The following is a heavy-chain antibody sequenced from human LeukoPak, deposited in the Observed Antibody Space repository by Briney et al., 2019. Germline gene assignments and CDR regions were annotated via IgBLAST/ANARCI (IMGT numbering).Heavy chain of an antibody. CDR1: GYTFTGYY. CDR3: ARARRQYSSGSWFDP. Sequence: ASVKVSCKASGYTFTGYYMHWVRQAPGQGLEWMGWINPNSGGTNYAQKFQGRVTMTRDTSISTAYMELSRLRSDDTAVYYCARARRQYSSGSWFDPWGQGTLVTVSS. V-gene: IGHV1-2*02. CDR2: INPNSGGT. J-gene: IGHJ5*01. D-gene: IGHD6-19*01.